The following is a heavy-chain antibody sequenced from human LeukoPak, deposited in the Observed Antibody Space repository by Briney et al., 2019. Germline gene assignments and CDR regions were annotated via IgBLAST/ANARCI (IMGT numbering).Heavy chain of an antibody. CDR2: IKQDGSEK. D-gene: IGHD3-9*01. Sequence: TGGSLRLSCAASGFTFISYWMSWVRQAPGKGLEWVANIKQDGSEKYYVDSVKGRFTISRDNAKNSLYLQMNSLRAEDTAVYYWARTGPEYLDWLSYYYYYYMDVWGKGTTVTVSS. J-gene: IGHJ6*03. CDR3: ARTGPEYLDWLSYYYYYYMDV. CDR1: GFTFISYW. V-gene: IGHV3-7*01.